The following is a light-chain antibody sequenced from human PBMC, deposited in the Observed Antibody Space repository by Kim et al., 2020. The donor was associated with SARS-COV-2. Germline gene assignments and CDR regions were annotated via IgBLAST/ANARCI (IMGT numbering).Light chain of an antibody. Sequence: SSELTQDPAVSVALGQTVRITCQVDNLRSYYATWYQQKPGQAPILVIYGKNNRPSGIPDRFSGSSSGNTASLTITGTQADDEADYYCNSRDNNDNVVFGG. V-gene: IGLV3-19*01. CDR3: NSRDNNDNVV. J-gene: IGLJ2*01. CDR2: GKN. CDR1: NLRSYY.